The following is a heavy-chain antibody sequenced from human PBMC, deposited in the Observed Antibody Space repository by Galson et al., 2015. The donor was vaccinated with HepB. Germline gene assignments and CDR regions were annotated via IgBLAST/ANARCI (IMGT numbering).Heavy chain of an antibody. CDR2: ITSSSSYT. CDR3: ARELETRGFDY. J-gene: IGHJ4*02. Sequence: SLRLSCAASGFTFSDYYMSWIRQAPGKGPEWVSYITSSSSYTNYADSVKGRFTISRDNAKNSLYLQLNSLRAEDTAVYYCARELETRGFDYWGQGTLATVSS. V-gene: IGHV3-11*05. CDR1: GFTFSDYY. D-gene: IGHD1-7*01.